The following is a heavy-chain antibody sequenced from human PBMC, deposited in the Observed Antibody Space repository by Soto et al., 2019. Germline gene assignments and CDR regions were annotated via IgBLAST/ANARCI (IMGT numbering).Heavy chain of an antibody. J-gene: IGHJ4*02. V-gene: IGHV3-15*07. Sequence: GGSLRLSCAASGFTFSDAWLNWVRQAPGKGLEWVGHIKSKPDGGTTDYAAPVQGRFTISRDDSKNTLYLQMNSLKAEDTAVYYCTTAHLSRTPYRTSDNWGQGPLVTVSS. CDR1: GFTFSDAW. CDR3: TTAHLSRTPYRTSDN. CDR2: IKSKPDGGTT. D-gene: IGHD2-2*01.